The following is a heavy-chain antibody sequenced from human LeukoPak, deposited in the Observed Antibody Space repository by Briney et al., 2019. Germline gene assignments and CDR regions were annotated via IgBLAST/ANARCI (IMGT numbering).Heavy chain of an antibody. V-gene: IGHV1-2*02. Sequence: GASVKVSCKASGYTFTGYYMRWVRQAPGQGLEWMGWINPNSGGTNYAQKFQGRVTMTRDMSTSTVYMELSSLRSEDTAVYYCARVPHNYYDSSGYYFDYWGQGTLVTVSS. CDR2: INPNSGGT. J-gene: IGHJ4*02. D-gene: IGHD3-22*01. CDR1: GYTFTGYY. CDR3: ARVPHNYYDSSGYYFDY.